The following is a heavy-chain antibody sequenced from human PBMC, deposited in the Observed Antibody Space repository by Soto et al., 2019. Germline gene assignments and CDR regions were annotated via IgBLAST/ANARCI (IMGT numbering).Heavy chain of an antibody. CDR2: IKQDGSEK. CDR1: GFTFSSYW. D-gene: IGHD5-18*01. Sequence: EVQLVESGGGLVQPGGSLRLSCAASGFTFSSYWMSWVRQAPGNGLEWVANIKQDGSEKYYVDSVKGRFTISRDNAKNSLYLEMNSLRAEDTAVYYCARDEYCYGYYYYYGMDVWGQGTTVTVSS. CDR3: ARDEYCYGYYYYYGMDV. J-gene: IGHJ6*02. V-gene: IGHV3-7*04.